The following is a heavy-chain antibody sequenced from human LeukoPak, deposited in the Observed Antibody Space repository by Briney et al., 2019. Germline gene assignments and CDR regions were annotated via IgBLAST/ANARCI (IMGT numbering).Heavy chain of an antibody. CDR2: INPNSGGT. V-gene: IGHV1-2*06. CDR1: GYTFTGYY. D-gene: IGHD3-22*01. J-gene: IGHJ4*02. CDR3: ARGRDSSGYQAKDNTDY. Sequence: GASVKVSCKASGYTFTGYYMHWVRQAPGQGLEWMGRINPNSGGTNYAQKFQGRVTMTRDTSISTAYMELSRLRSDDTAVYYCARGRDSSGYQAKDNTDYWGQGTLVTVSS.